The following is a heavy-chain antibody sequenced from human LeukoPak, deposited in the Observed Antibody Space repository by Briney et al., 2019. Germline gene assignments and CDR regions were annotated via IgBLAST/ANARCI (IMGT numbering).Heavy chain of an antibody. CDR1: GGSISSYY. V-gene: IGHV4-59*01. D-gene: IGHD2-2*01. Sequence: PSETLSLTCTVSGGSISSYYWSWIRQPPGKGLEWIGYIYYSGSTNYNPSLKSRVTISVDTSKNQFSLKLSSVTAADTAVYYCARETLFFPFVVLPADNCYFNLWGRGTRVTVSS. J-gene: IGHJ2*01. CDR2: IYYSGST. CDR3: ARETLFFPFVVLPADNCYFNL.